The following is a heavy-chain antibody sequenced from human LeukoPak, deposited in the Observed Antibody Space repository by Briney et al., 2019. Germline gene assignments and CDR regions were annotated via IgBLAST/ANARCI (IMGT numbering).Heavy chain of an antibody. CDR1: GGSIRSYY. Sequence: PSETLSLTCTVSGGSIRSYYWSWLRQPPGKGLEWIGFIYYTGNTNYNPSLESRVTISVDTSKNQFSLKLSSVTAADSAVYYCARGGSGTWYIDYWGQGTLVTVSS. D-gene: IGHD3-16*01. J-gene: IGHJ4*02. CDR3: ARGGSGTWYIDY. V-gene: IGHV4-59*01. CDR2: IYYTGNT.